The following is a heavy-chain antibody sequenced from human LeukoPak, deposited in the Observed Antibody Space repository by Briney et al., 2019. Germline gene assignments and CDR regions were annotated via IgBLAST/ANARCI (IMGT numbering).Heavy chain of an antibody. CDR3: AKVLGFGESTAY. J-gene: IGHJ4*02. Sequence: GGSLRLSCAASGFTFSSYGMHWVRQAPGKGLEWVAFIRYDGSNKYYADSVKGRFTISRDNSKNTLYLQMNSLRAEDTAVYYGAKVLGFGESTAYWGQGTLVTVSS. CDR2: IRYDGSNK. D-gene: IGHD3-10*01. CDR1: GFTFSSYG. V-gene: IGHV3-30*02.